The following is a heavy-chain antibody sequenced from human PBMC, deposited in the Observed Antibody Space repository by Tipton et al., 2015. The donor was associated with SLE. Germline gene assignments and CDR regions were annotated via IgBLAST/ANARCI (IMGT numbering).Heavy chain of an antibody. D-gene: IGHD3-10*01. J-gene: IGHJ5*02. Sequence: SLRLSCAASGFTFSSFAMHWVRQAPGKGLEYVSAISSKGSTYYANSVKGRFTISRDNSKNSLYLQMNSLRVEDTAVYFCAGDDYASGITWGQGTLVTVSS. CDR3: AGDDYASGIT. CDR2: ISSKGST. CDR1: GFTFSSFA. V-gene: IGHV3-64*01.